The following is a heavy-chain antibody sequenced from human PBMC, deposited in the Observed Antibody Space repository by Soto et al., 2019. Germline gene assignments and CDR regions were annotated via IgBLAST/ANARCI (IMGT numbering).Heavy chain of an antibody. V-gene: IGHV4-59*01. D-gene: IGHD1-26*01. J-gene: IGHJ3*02. Sequence: SETLSLTCTVSSGSIGTYFWSWIRQPPGKGLEWVGYIYYSGTTNYNPSLKSRVTIFLDTSKNQFSLRLSSVTAADTAVYYCARGRGGTYDAFDIWGQGTLVTVSS. CDR3: ARGRGGTYDAFDI. CDR2: IYYSGTT. CDR1: SGSIGTYF.